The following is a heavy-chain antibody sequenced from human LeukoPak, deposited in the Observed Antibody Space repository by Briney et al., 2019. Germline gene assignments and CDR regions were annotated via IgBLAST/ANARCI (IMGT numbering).Heavy chain of an antibody. V-gene: IGHV4-59*01. Sequence: PSETLSLTCTVSGGSISSYYWSWIRQPPGKGLEWIGYIYYSGSTNYNPSLKSRVTISVDTSKNQFSLKLSSVTAADTAVYYCARDGGGSPGDAFDIWGQGTMVTVSS. CDR2: IYYSGST. CDR1: GGSISSYY. CDR3: ARDGGGSPGDAFDI. J-gene: IGHJ3*02. D-gene: IGHD1-26*01.